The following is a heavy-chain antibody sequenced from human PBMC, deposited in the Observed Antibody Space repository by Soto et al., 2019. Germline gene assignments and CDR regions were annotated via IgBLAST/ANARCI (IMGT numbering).Heavy chain of an antibody. CDR3: ARGNEWNYYDSSGPNFDY. CDR1: GGSISSGGYY. Sequence: SETLSLTCTVSGGSISSGGYYWSWIRQHPGKGLGWIGYIYYSGSTYYNPSLKSRVTISVDTSKNQFSLKLSSVTAADTAVYYCARGNEWNYYDSSGPNFDYWGQRTLVTVSS. CDR2: IYYSGST. V-gene: IGHV4-31*03. J-gene: IGHJ4*02. D-gene: IGHD3-22*01.